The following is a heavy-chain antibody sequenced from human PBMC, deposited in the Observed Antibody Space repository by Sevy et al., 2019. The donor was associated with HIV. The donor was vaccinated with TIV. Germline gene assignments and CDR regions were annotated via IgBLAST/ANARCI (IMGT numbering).Heavy chain of an antibody. D-gene: IGHD1-26*01. CDR3: AGENAWGRGYS. J-gene: IGHJ4*02. V-gene: IGHV4-59*08. Sequence: SETLSLTCTVSGGSITSLYWNWIRQPPGKGLEWIANIYYSGHINYNPPLKSRVTLSLDTSKNQFSLRLSSVTAADTAMYYCAGENAWGRGYSWGQGTLVTVSS. CDR2: IYYSGHI. CDR1: GGSITSLY.